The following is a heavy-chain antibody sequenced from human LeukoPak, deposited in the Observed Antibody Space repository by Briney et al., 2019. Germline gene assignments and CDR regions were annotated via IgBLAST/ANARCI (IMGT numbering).Heavy chain of an antibody. CDR1: GVTFSIDA. CDR3: AKVGDDILTGYPVYYYYMDV. D-gene: IGHD3-9*01. CDR2: ISGSGITT. J-gene: IGHJ6*03. Sequence: GGSLRLSCAASGVTFSIDAMSWGRQAPGKGVEWGSVISGSGITTYYADSLKGGFTISRDNSKNTLYLQMNRLRADDTAIYYCAKVGDDILTGYPVYYYYMDVWGKGTTVTVSS. V-gene: IGHV3-23*01.